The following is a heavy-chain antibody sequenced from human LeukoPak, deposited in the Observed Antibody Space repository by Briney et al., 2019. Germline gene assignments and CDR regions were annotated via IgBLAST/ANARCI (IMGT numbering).Heavy chain of an antibody. CDR3: ARKGYSGYGH. CDR2: IYTSGST. Sequence: SETLSLTCTVSGGSISSGSYYWSWIRQRAGKGLEWIGRIYTSGSTNYNPSLKSRVTISVDTSKNQFSLKLSSVTAADTAVYYCARKGYSGYGHWGQGTLVTVFS. V-gene: IGHV4-61*02. J-gene: IGHJ4*02. D-gene: IGHD5-12*01. CDR1: GGSISSGSYY.